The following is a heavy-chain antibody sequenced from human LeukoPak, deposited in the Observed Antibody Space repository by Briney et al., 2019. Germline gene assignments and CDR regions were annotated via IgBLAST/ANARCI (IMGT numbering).Heavy chain of an antibody. V-gene: IGHV4-59*01. CDR3: ARVEVVGAADY. Sequence: SETLSLTCTVSGGSISSYYWSWIRQPPGKGLEWIGYIYYSGSTNYNPSLKSRVTISVDTSKNQFSLKLSSVTAADTAVYYCARVEVVGAADYWGQGTLVTVSS. D-gene: IGHD2-15*01. CDR2: IYYSGST. CDR1: GGSISSYY. J-gene: IGHJ4*02.